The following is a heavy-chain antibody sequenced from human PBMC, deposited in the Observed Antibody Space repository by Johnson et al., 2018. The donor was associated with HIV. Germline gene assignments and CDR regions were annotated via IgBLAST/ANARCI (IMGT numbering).Heavy chain of an antibody. CDR1: GFTFSSYA. D-gene: IGHD2-15*01. CDR3: TKARDIGLVMHAFDI. V-gene: IGHV3-30*04. J-gene: IGHJ3*02. Sequence: QVQLVESGGGLVQPGGSLRLSCAASGFTFSSYAMHWVRQAPGKGLEWVAVISFDGSNKYYADSVKGRFTISRDNSKNTLYLQMNSLRAGDTALYYCTKARDIGLVMHAFDIWGQGTMVTVSS. CDR2: ISFDGSNK.